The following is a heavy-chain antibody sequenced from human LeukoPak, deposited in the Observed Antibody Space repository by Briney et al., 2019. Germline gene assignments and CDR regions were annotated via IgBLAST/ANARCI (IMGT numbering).Heavy chain of an antibody. V-gene: IGHV3-30*18. D-gene: IGHD1-26*01. CDR1: GFTFSSYG. CDR3: AKSRELLAYYYGMDV. Sequence: GRSLRLSCAASGFTFSSYGMHWVRQAPGKGLEWVAVISYDGSNKYYADSVKGRFTISRDNSKNTLYLQMNSLRPEDTAVYYCAKSRELLAYYYGMDVWGQGTTVTVSS. CDR2: ISYDGSNK. J-gene: IGHJ6*02.